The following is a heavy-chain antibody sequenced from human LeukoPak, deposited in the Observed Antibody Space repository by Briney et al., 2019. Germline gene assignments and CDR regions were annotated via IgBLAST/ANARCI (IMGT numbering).Heavy chain of an antibody. Sequence: GESLQISCQGSGYSFTSYWIGWVRQMPGKGLEWMGIIYPGDSDTRYSPSFQGQVTISADKSISTAYLQWSSLKASDTAMYYCARRGKYGGSKDAFDIWGQGTMVTVSS. J-gene: IGHJ3*02. V-gene: IGHV5-51*01. D-gene: IGHD4-23*01. CDR3: ARRGKYGGSKDAFDI. CDR2: IYPGDSDT. CDR1: GYSFTSYW.